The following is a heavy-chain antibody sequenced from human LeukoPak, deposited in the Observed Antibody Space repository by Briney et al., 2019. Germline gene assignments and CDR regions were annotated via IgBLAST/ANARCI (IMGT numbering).Heavy chain of an antibody. CDR3: ASRRNYDFWSGYYVFDY. CDR2: NYYSGST. CDR1: GGSISSGSYY. J-gene: IGHJ4*02. Sequence: PSETLSLTCTVSGGSISSGSYYWGWIRQPPGKGLEWIGSNYYSGSTNYNPSLKSRVTISVDTSKNQFSLKLSSVTAADTAVYYCASRRNYDFWSGYYVFDYWGQGTLVTVSS. V-gene: IGHV4-39*01. D-gene: IGHD3-3*01.